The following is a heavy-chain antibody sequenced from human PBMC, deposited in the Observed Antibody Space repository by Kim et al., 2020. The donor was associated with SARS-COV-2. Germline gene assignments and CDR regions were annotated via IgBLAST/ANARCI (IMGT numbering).Heavy chain of an antibody. D-gene: IGHD3-3*01. J-gene: IGHJ4*02. CDR2: NK. V-gene: IGHV3-33*06. Sequence: NKYYADPVKGRFTISRDNSKNTLYLQMNSLRAEYTAVYYCVKGRYDCFDYWGQGTLVTVSS. CDR3: VKGRYDCFDY.